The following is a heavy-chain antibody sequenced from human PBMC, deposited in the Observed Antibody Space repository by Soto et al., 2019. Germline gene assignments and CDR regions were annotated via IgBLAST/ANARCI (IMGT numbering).Heavy chain of an antibody. V-gene: IGHV3-7*03. CDR1: GFTFSSYR. J-gene: IGHJ4*02. D-gene: IGHD5-12*01. CDR3: ARGWLHFDY. CDR2: IKQDGSEK. Sequence: HPGGSLRLSCAASGFTFSSYRMSWVRQAPGKGLEWVANIKQDGSEKYYVDSVKGRFTISRDNAKNSLYLQMNSLRAEDTAVYYCARGWLHFDYWGQGTLVTVSS.